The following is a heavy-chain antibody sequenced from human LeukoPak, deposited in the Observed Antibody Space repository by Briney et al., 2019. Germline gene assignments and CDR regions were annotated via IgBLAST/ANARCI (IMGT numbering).Heavy chain of an antibody. Sequence: PSETLSLTCTVSGGSISSGSYYWSWIRQPAGKGLEWIGRIYTSGSTNYNPSLKSRVTISVDTSKNQFSLKLSSVTAADTAVYYCATTPRGYYDSSGYLNWFDPWGQGTLVTVSS. V-gene: IGHV4-61*02. D-gene: IGHD3-22*01. CDR2: IYTSGST. CDR3: ATTPRGYYDSSGYLNWFDP. CDR1: GGSISSGSYY. J-gene: IGHJ5*02.